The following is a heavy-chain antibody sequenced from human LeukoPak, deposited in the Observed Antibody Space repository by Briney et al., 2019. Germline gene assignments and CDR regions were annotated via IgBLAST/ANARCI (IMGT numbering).Heavy chain of an antibody. Sequence: GASVKVSCKASGYTFTNSYIHWVRQAPGQVLEWMGLINPDGGNTNYAQNFQGRVTLTRDTSTSTVYMELSSLRSEDTAIYYCARTRDGYNDAYDIWGQGTVVTVPS. V-gene: IGHV1-46*01. CDR2: INPDGGNT. CDR3: ARTRDGYNDAYDI. D-gene: IGHD5-24*01. CDR1: GYTFTNSY. J-gene: IGHJ3*02.